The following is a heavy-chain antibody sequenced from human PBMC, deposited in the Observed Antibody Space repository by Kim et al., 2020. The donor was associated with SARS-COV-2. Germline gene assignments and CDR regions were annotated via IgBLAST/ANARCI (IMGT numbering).Heavy chain of an antibody. J-gene: IGHJ4*02. CDR3: AAGPLVVPAG. V-gene: IGHV1-58*01. D-gene: IGHD2-2*01. Sequence: NTNYAQKCQERVTITRDMSTSTAYMELSSLRSEDTAVYYCAAGPLVVPAGWGQGTLVTVSS. CDR2: NT.